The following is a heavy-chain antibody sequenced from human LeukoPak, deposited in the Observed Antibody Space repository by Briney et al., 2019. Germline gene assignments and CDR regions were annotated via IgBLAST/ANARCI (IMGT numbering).Heavy chain of an antibody. CDR1: AYSLSGYH. J-gene: IGHJ6*03. CDR3: ARGLTYGSGRFFYYSMDV. V-gene: IGHV1-2*02. CDR2: INPKSGGT. Sequence: ASVRVSCKASAYSLSGYHIHWVRQAPGQGLEWMGWINPKSGGTNFAQTFQGRVTMTRDTCISTSISTVYMELSRLGYDDTAVYYCARGLTYGSGRFFYYSMDVWGKGTTVSVSS. D-gene: IGHD3-10*01.